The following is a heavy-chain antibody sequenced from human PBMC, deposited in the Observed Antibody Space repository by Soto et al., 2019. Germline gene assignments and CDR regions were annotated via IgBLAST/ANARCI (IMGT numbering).Heavy chain of an antibody. J-gene: IGHJ6*02. CDR3: ATTRVGPCSSSICFSGIFDGMDV. Sequence: GGSLRLSCAAPGFTISNYGMHWVRQAPGKGLEWVAVISYDGTITYYADSVKGRFTISRDNSKNTLYLQMNSLRTEDTAVYYCATTRVGPCSSSICFSGIFDGMDVWGQGTTVTVSS. V-gene: IGHV3-30-3*01. D-gene: IGHD2-2*01. CDR1: GFTISNYG. CDR2: ISYDGTIT.